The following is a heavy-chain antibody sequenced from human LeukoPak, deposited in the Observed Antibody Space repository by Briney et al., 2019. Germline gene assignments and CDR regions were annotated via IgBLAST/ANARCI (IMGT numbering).Heavy chain of an antibody. Sequence: SETLSLTCAVYGGSFSGYYWSWIRQHPGKGLEWIGYIYYSGSTYYNPSLKSRVTISVDTSKNQFSLKLSSVTAADTAVYYCARAITGYSSGWYSDYWGQGTLVTVSS. D-gene: IGHD6-19*01. J-gene: IGHJ4*02. CDR3: ARAITGYSSGWYSDY. CDR1: GGSFSGYY. CDR2: IYYSGST. V-gene: IGHV4-31*11.